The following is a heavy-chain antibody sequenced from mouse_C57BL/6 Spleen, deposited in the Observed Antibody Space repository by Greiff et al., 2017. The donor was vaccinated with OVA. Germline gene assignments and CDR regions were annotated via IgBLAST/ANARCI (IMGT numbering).Heavy chain of an antibody. CDR1: GYTFTSYW. D-gene: IGHD3-2*02. J-gene: IGHJ2*01. CDR3: ARLSSGYDYFDY. CDR2: INPSSGYT. V-gene: IGHV1-7*01. Sequence: QVQLKESGAELAKPGASVKLSCKASGYTFTSYWMHWVKQRPGQGLEWIGYINPSSGYTKYNQKFKDKATLTADKSSSTAYMQLSSLTYEDSAVDYCARLSSGYDYFDYWGQGTTLTVSS.